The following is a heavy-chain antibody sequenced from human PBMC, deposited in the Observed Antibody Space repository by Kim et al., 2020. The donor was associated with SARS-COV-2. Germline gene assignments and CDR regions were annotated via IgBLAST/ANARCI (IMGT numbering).Heavy chain of an antibody. CDR2: INHSGST. D-gene: IGHD6-13*01. V-gene: IGHV4-34*01. Sequence: SETLSLTCAVYGGSFSGYYWSWIRQPPGKGLEWIGEINHSGSTNYNPSLKSRVTISVDTSKNQFSLKLSSVTAADTAVYYCAGTTGYSSSNWGQGTLVTVSS. CDR3: AGTTGYSSSN. CDR1: GGSFSGYY. J-gene: IGHJ4*02.